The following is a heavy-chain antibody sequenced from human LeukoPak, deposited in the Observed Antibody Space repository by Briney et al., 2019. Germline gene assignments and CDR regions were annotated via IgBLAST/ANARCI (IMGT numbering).Heavy chain of an antibody. CDR3: ARSVVLLWFGELGAFDI. V-gene: IGHV3-21*01. Sequence: GGSLRLPCAGSGFTFSSYSMNWVRQAPGKGLEWVSSISSSSSYIYYADSVKGRFTISRDNAKNSLYLQMNSLRAEDTAVYYCARSVVLLWFGELGAFDIWGQGTMVTVSS. D-gene: IGHD3-10*01. CDR1: GFTFSSYS. J-gene: IGHJ3*02. CDR2: ISSSSSYI.